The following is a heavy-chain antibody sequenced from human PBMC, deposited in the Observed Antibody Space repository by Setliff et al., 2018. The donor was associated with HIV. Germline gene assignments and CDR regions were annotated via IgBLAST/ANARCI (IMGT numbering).Heavy chain of an antibody. CDR1: GYTFTGYY. CDR3: ARDGNYYGSGIGDP. J-gene: IGHJ5*02. D-gene: IGHD3-10*01. Sequence: ASVKVSCKASGYTFTGYYIHWVRQAPGQGLAWMGWIIPNSGGTNYEQKFQGRVTMTRDTSTSTAYMELSGLTSDDPAVYYCARDGNYYGSGIGDPWGQGTLVTVSS. V-gene: IGHV1-2*02. CDR2: IIPNSGGT.